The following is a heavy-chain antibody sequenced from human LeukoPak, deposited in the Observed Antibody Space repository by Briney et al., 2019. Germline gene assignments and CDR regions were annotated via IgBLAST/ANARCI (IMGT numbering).Heavy chain of an antibody. J-gene: IGHJ3*02. D-gene: IGHD3-10*01. CDR3: AREVPVLWFGELSRLGAFDI. CDR1: GGSISSGDYY. CDR2: IYYSGST. V-gene: IGHV4-30-4*01. Sequence: SETLSLTCTVSGGSISSGDYYWSWIRQPPGKGLEWIGYIYYSGSTYYNPSLKSRVTISVDTSKNQFSLKLSSVTAADTAVYYCAREVPVLWFGELSRLGAFDIWGQGTMVTVSS.